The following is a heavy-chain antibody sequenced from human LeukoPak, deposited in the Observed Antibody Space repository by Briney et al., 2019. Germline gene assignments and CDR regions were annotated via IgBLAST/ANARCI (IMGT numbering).Heavy chain of an antibody. D-gene: IGHD4-17*01. CDR2: INGDGRTT. V-gene: IGHV3-23*01. Sequence: PGGSLRLSCAPSGFTFSNYAMRWVRQAPGKGLEWVSGINGDGRTTDYADSVKGRFTISRDSSKNRLYLQMSSLRGDDTAVYYCAKSWSGDQDYFDYWGQGTLVTVSS. J-gene: IGHJ4*02. CDR1: GFTFSNYA. CDR3: AKSWSGDQDYFDY.